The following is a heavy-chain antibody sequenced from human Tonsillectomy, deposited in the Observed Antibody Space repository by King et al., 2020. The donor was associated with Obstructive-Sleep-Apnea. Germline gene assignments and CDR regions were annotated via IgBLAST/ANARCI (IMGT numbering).Heavy chain of an antibody. D-gene: IGHD3-3*01. Sequence: VQLVESGGGVVRPGRSLRLSCAASVFTFRIYGMHWVRQAPGKGLEWVAVISFDGSEKHYADSVKGRFTISRDNSKNTVYLQMNSLRGEDTALYYCAKDWLTNWSGDHCYLDDWGQGTLVTVSS. V-gene: IGHV3-30*18. CDR1: VFTFRIYG. CDR3: AKDWLTNWSGDHCYLDD. J-gene: IGHJ4*02. CDR2: ISFDGSEK.